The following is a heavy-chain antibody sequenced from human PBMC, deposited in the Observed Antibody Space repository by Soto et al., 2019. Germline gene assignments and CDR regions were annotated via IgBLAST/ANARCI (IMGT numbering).Heavy chain of an antibody. Sequence: SVKVSCTASGGTFSSYAISWVRLAPGQGLEWMGGIIPIFGTANYAQKFQGRVTITADESTSTAYMELSSLRSEDTAVYYCARAGYSYGLDAFDIWGQGTMVTVSS. CDR1: GGTFSSYA. D-gene: IGHD5-18*01. CDR3: ARAGYSYGLDAFDI. J-gene: IGHJ3*02. CDR2: IIPIFGTA. V-gene: IGHV1-69*13.